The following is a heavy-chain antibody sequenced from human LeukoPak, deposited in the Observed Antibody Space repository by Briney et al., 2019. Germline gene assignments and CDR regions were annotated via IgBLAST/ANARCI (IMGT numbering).Heavy chain of an antibody. CDR2: IKQDGSEK. D-gene: IGHD3-3*02. J-gene: IGHJ3*02. Sequence: PGGSLRLSCAASGFTFSSYAMSWVRQAPGKGLEWVANIKQDGSEKYYVDSVKGRFTISRDNAKNSLYLQMNSLRAEDTAVYYCARESGSFNAFVIWGQGTMVTVSS. CDR1: GFTFSSYA. V-gene: IGHV3-7*01. CDR3: ARESGSFNAFVI.